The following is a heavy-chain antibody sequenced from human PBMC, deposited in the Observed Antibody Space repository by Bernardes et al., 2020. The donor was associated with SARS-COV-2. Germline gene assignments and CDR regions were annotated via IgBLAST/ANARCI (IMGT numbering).Heavy chain of an antibody. D-gene: IGHD2-2*01. CDR1: GYTFTSYY. V-gene: IGHV1-2*04. J-gene: IGHJ3*02. CDR3: ARGRRPFYCSSTSCPKPAAFDI. Sequence: ASVKVSCKASGYTFTSYYMHWVRQAPGQGLEWMGWINPNSGGTNYAQKFQGWVTMTRDTSISTAYMELSRLRSDDTAVYYCARGRRPFYCSSTSCPKPAAFDIWGQGTMVTVSS. CDR2: INPNSGGT.